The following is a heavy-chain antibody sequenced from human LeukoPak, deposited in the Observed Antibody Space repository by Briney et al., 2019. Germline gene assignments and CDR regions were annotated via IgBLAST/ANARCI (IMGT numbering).Heavy chain of an antibody. CDR3: AKGYGSGSWDAFDI. V-gene: IGHV3-9*01. J-gene: IGHJ3*02. CDR2: ISWNSGSI. CDR1: GFNFSDYN. D-gene: IGHD3-10*01. Sequence: GGSLRLSCAASGFNFSDYNMHWVRQVPGKGLEWVSGISWNSGSIGYADSVKGRFTISRDNAKNSLYLQMNSLRAEDTALYYCAKGYGSGSWDAFDIWGQGTMVTVSS.